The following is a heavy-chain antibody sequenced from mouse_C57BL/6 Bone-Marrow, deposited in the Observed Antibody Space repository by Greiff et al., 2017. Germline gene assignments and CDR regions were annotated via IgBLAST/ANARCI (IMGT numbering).Heavy chain of an antibody. CDR1: GYAFSSSW. Sequence: VQLQQSGPELVKPGASVKISCKASGYAFSSSWMNWVKQRPGKGLEWIGRIYPGDGDTNYNGKFKGKATLTADKSSSTADMQLSSLTSEDSAVDFCAREGGYYGAMDYWGQGTSVTVSS. CDR3: AREGGYYGAMDY. D-gene: IGHD1-1*01. V-gene: IGHV1-82*01. CDR2: IYPGDGDT. J-gene: IGHJ4*01.